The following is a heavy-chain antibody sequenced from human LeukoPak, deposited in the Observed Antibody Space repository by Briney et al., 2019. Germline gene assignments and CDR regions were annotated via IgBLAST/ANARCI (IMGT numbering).Heavy chain of an antibody. CDR1: GGSFSGYY. CDR2: INHSGST. D-gene: IGHD3-3*01. CDR3: ARHVLRFLEWSYYFDY. V-gene: IGHV4-34*01. J-gene: IGHJ4*02. Sequence: PSETLSLTCAVYGGSFSGYYWSWIRQPPGKGREWIGEINHSGSTNYNPSLKSRVTISVDTSKNQFSLKLSSVTAADTAVYYCARHVLRFLEWSYYFDYWGQGTLVTVSS.